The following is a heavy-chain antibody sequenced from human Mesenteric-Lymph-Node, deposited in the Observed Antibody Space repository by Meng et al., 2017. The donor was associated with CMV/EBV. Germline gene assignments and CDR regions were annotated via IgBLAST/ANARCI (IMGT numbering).Heavy chain of an antibody. CDR3: TTEHGGKNSLDY. Sequence: GESLKISCAASGFTFTSYAMSWVRQAPRKGLEWVSAIYSGGSITFYADSVEGRFTISRDTSKNTLYLQMNSLGAEDTAVYYCTTEHGGKNSLDYWGQGTLVTVSS. V-gene: IGHV3-23*03. CDR1: GFTFTSYA. D-gene: IGHD4-23*01. J-gene: IGHJ4*02. CDR2: IYSGGSIT.